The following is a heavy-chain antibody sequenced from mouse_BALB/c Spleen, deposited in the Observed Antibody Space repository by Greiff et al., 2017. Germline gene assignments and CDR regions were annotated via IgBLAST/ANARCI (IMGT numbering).Heavy chain of an antibody. D-gene: IGHD2-1*01. CDR2: ISSGGSYT. V-gene: IGHV5-9-4*01. J-gene: IGHJ4*01. CDR3: ARGGYYGNSDYYAMDY. CDR1: GFTFSSYA. Sequence: DVMLVESGGGLVKPGGSLKLSCAASGFTFSSYAMSWVRQSPEKRLEWVAEISSGGSYTYYPDTVTGRFTISRDNAKNTLYLEMSSLRSEDTAMYYCARGGYYGNSDYYAMDYWGQGTSVTVSS.